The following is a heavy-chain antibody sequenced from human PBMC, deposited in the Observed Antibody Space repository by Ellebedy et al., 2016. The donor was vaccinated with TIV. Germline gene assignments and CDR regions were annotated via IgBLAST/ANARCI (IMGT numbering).Heavy chain of an antibody. D-gene: IGHD6-13*01. V-gene: IGHV5-51*01. J-gene: IGHJ4*02. CDR3: ARHAGSWFSGGSKAIVY. CDR2: IYPGDSDI. CDR1: GYSFTDYW. Sequence: GGSLRLSCKGFGYSFTDYWIGWVRQMPGKGLEWMGIIYPGDSDIGYSPSFQGQVTISADKSISTAYLQWSSLKASDTAMYYCARHAGSWFSGGSKAIVYWGQGTLVTVSS.